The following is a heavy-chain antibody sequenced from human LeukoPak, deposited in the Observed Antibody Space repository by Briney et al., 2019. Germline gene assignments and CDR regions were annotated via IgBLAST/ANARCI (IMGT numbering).Heavy chain of an antibody. CDR1: GGSISSSSYH. Sequence: PSETLSLTCTVSGGSISSSSYHWGWIRQPPGKGLEWIGSIYYSGSTYYNPSLKSRVTISVDTSKNQFSLKLSSVTAADTAVYYCARDDYGSGSYGVNWFDPWGQGTLVTVSS. V-gene: IGHV4-39*07. J-gene: IGHJ5*02. D-gene: IGHD3-10*01. CDR2: IYYSGST. CDR3: ARDDYGSGSYGVNWFDP.